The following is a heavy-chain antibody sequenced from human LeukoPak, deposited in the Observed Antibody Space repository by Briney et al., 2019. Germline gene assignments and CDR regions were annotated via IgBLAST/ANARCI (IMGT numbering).Heavy chain of an antibody. CDR3: ARAPGVVPAAAYYFDY. D-gene: IGHD2-2*01. Sequence: SETLSLTCTVSGGSISSYYWSWIRQPPGKGLEWIGEINHSGSTNYNPSLKSRVTISVDTSKNQFSLKLSSVTAADTAVYYCARAPGVVPAAAYYFDYWGQGTLVTVSS. V-gene: IGHV4-34*01. J-gene: IGHJ4*02. CDR2: INHSGST. CDR1: GGSISSYY.